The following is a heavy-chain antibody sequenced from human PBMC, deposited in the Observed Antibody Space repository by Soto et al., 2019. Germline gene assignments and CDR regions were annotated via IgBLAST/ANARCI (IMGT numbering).Heavy chain of an antibody. V-gene: IGHV1-8*01. J-gene: IGHJ4*02. CDR3: ATTARLDN. CDR1: GHTLTSFD. Sequence: ASVKVSCKASGHTLTSFDINWVRQATGHGLEWMGWMNPNSGNTGYAQKFRGRVTMTRNTSINTAYMELSSLRSEDTAVYYCATTARLDNWGQGTLVTVSS. CDR2: MNPNSGNT. D-gene: IGHD6-6*01.